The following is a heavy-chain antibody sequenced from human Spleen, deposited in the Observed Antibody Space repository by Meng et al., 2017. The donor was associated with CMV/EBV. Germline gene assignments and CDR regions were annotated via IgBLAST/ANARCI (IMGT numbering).Heavy chain of an antibody. J-gene: IGHJ6*02. V-gene: IGHV3-7*01. CDR3: ARSPRNYYYYGMDV. D-gene: IGHD1-14*01. CDR1: GFTFSSYG. Sequence: GESLKISCAASGFTFSSYGMHWVRQAPGKGLEWVANIKQDGSEKYYVDSVKGRFTISRDNAKNSLYLQMNSLRAEDTAVYYCARSPRNYYYYGMDVWGQGTTVTVSS. CDR2: IKQDGSEK.